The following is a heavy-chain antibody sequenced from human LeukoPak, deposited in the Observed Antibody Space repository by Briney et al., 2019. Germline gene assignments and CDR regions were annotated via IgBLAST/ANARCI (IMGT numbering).Heavy chain of an antibody. J-gene: IGHJ4*02. V-gene: IGHV3-9*01. D-gene: IGHD3-10*01. CDR1: GFTFDDSA. CDR2: ISWNSGSI. Sequence: GGSLRLSCAASGFTFDDSAMHWVRQDPGKGLEWVSGISWNSGSIDSADSVKGRFTISRDNAKNSLYLQMNSRRAEDTAFYYCAKATNLWFGELGFDYWGQGTLVTVSS. CDR3: AKATNLWFGELGFDY.